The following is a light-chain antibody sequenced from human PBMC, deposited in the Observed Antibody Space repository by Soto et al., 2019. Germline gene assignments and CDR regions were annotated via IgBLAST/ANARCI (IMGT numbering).Light chain of an antibody. CDR3: QQYNNWPRT. J-gene: IGKJ1*01. Sequence: EIGLTQSPATLSVSPGERATLSCRASQSVSSTYFAWYQQKPGQAPRLLIYGASTRATGIPARFSGSGSGTEFTLTISSLQSEDFAVYYCQQYNNWPRTFGQGTKVDI. CDR2: GAS. CDR1: QSVSSTY. V-gene: IGKV3-15*01.